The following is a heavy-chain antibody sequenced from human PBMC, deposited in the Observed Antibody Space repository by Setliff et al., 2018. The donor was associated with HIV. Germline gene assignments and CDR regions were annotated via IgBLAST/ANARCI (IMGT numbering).Heavy chain of an antibody. J-gene: IGHJ3*02. CDR2: INQSGST. CDR3: ARGRGRTFYYDSSGSRAFDI. V-gene: IGHV4-34*01. D-gene: IGHD3-22*01. Sequence: SETLSLTCAVYGGSLSGDYWSWIRQPPGKGLEWIGEINQSGSTNYNPALKSRVIISVDTSKNQLSLKLSSVTAADTAMYYCARGRGRTFYYDSSGSRAFDIWGQGTMVTVSS. CDR1: GGSLSGDY.